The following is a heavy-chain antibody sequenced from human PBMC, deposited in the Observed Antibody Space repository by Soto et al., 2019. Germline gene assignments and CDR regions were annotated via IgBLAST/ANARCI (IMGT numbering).Heavy chain of an antibody. J-gene: IGHJ4*02. CDR2: INWNGGST. V-gene: IGHV3-20*04. CDR3: ARLYSSGWYGPGRY. D-gene: IGHD6-19*01. Sequence: EVQLVESGGGVVRPGGSRRLSCAASGFTFDDYGMSWVRQAPGKGLEWVSGINWNGGSTGYADSVKGRFTISRDNAKNSLYLQMTSLRAEDTALYYCARLYSSGWYGPGRYWGQGTLVTVSS. CDR1: GFTFDDYG.